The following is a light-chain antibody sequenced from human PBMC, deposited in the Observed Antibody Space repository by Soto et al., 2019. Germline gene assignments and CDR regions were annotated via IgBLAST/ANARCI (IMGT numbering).Light chain of an antibody. J-gene: IGKJ2*01. V-gene: IGKV2-28*01. CDR2: LAF. CDR3: MQPLEAPYT. Sequence: DIVMTQSPRTLPVTLGEPASISCRSSRNLLQGNGYNSLDWYVQKPGQSPQLLMHLAFNRASGVPDRFSGSGSGTDFTLKISRVASEDVGVYYCMQPLEAPYTFGQGTKLEI. CDR1: RNLLQGNGYNS.